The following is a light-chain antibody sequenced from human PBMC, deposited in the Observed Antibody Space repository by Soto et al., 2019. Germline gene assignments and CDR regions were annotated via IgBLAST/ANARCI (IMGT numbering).Light chain of an antibody. J-gene: IGLJ3*02. Sequence: QSVLTQPPSASGTPGQSVTISCSGSTSNIGSNTVNWYQQLPGTAPKLLVYSDGQRPSGVPDRFSASKSGTSAFLAISGLQSEDEADYDCAVWDDSLNAWVFGGGTKLTVL. CDR3: AVWDDSLNAWV. CDR1: TSNIGSNT. V-gene: IGLV1-44*01. CDR2: SDG.